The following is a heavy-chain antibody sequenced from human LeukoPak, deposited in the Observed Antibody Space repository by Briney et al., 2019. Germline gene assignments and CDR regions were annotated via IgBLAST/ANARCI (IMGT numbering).Heavy chain of an antibody. J-gene: IGHJ4*02. CDR1: GYTFTSYY. Sequence: GASVKLSCKASGYTFTSYYSHWVRQAPGQGLEWMGMVNPSGGSTSYAQKFQGRVTMTRDTSTTTVYMELSSLRSDDTAVFYCARRHKHYYQIDYWGQGTLVTVSS. CDR2: VNPSGGST. D-gene: IGHD1-26*01. CDR3: ARRHKHYYQIDY. V-gene: IGHV1-46*01.